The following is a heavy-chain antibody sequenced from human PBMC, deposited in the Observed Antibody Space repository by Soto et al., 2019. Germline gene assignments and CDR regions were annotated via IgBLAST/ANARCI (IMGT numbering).Heavy chain of an antibody. CDR3: ARDSDCSGGSCFIDY. V-gene: IGHV3-33*08. D-gene: IGHD2-15*01. CDR2: IWYDGSNK. J-gene: IGHJ4*02. Sequence: GGSLRLSCAASGFTFSSYGMHWVRQAPGKGLEWVAVIWYDGSNKYYADSVKGRFTISRDNSKNTLYLQMNSLRAEDTAVYYCARDSDCSGGSCFIDYWGQGTLVTVSS. CDR1: GFTFSSYG.